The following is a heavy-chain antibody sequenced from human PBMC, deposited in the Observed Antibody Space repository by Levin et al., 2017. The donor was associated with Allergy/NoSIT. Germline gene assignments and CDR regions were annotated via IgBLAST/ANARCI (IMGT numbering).Heavy chain of an antibody. J-gene: IGHJ4*02. V-gene: IGHV4-59*01. CDR2: VYSSGLT. CDR1: GDSITNNY. Sequence: SQTLSLTCDVSGDSITNNYWSWIRQPPGKGLEWIAYVYSSGLTNYNPSLKSRVTISVDTSKNQFSLKVRSVTAADTAVYYCARSISDYGDLLFDYWGQGTLVTVSS. D-gene: IGHD4/OR15-4a*01. CDR3: ARSISDYGDLLFDY.